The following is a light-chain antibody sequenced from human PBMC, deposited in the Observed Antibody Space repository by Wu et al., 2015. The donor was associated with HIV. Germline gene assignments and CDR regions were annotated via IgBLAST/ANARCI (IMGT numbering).Light chain of an antibody. J-gene: IGKJ1*01. V-gene: IGKV3-20*01. CDR2: GAS. CDR1: QSVSSGF. CDR3: QQYVRSPET. Sequence: EIVLTQSPGTLSLSPGERISLSCRASQSVSSGFLAWYQQTPGQAPRLLIYGASRRATGIPDRFSGSGSGTDFALTISGLEPDDFAVYYCQQYVRSPETFGQGTKVEI.